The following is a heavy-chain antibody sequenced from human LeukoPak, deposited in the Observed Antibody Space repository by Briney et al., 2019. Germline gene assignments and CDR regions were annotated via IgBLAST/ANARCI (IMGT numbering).Heavy chain of an antibody. Sequence: GGSLRLSCSSSGFTFSSYSMNWVRQTPGKGLEWVSYISTSSSTIYYADSVKGRFTISRDNAKNSLYLQMNSLRAEDTAVYYCARDYSRGYWGQGTLVTVSS. V-gene: IGHV3-48*01. D-gene: IGHD2-15*01. CDR2: ISTSSSTI. J-gene: IGHJ4*02. CDR1: GFTFSSYS. CDR3: ARDYSRGY.